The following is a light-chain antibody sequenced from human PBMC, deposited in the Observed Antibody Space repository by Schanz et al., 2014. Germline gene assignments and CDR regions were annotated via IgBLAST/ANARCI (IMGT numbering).Light chain of an antibody. Sequence: QSALTQPASVSGSPGQSITISCTGTSSDIGGYNYVSWYQQHPGKAPKVMIFDVSNRPSGVSNRFSGSKSGNSASLTVSGLQAEDEADYYCSSYAGSDNVVFGGGTKLTVL. CDR3: SSYAGSDNVV. V-gene: IGLV2-14*03. CDR2: DVS. J-gene: IGLJ2*01. CDR1: SSDIGGYNY.